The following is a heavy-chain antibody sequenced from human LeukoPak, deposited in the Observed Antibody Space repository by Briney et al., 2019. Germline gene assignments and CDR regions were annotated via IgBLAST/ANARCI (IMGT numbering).Heavy chain of an antibody. CDR3: AKRKAGGYALDI. J-gene: IGHJ3*02. D-gene: IGHD3-16*01. V-gene: IGHV3-9*01. Sequence: GGSLRLSCAALGFSFDDYAMYWVRQAPGKGLDWVSGISWSSVSIGYADSVKGRFTISRDNAKNSLYLQMNSLKAEDTALYYCAKRKAGGYALDIWGQGTMVTVSS. CDR2: ISWSSVSI. CDR1: GFSFDDYA.